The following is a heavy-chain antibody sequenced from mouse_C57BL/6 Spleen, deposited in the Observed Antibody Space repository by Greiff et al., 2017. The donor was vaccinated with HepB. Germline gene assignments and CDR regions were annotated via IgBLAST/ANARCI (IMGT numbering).Heavy chain of an antibody. D-gene: IGHD6-5*01. V-gene: IGHV1-81*01. CDR3: ARGEAYPRYYFDY. Sequence: QVQLKESGAELARPGASVKLSCKASGYTFTSYGISWVKQRTGQGLEWIGEIYPRSGNTYYNEKFKGKATLTADKSSSTAYMELRSLTSEDSAVYFCARGEAYPRYYFDYWGQGTTLTVSS. J-gene: IGHJ2*01. CDR1: GYTFTSYG. CDR2: IYPRSGNT.